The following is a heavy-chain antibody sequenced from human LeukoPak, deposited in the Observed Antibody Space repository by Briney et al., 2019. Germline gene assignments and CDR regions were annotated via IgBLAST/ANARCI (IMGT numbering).Heavy chain of an antibody. CDR2: NNPSGGST. CDR3: ARVEAGIGTVDY. J-gene: IGHJ4*02. V-gene: IGHV1-46*01. D-gene: IGHD6-13*01. Sequence: ASVKVSCKASGYTFTSYYMHWVRQAPGQGLEWMGINNPSGGSTSYAQKFQGRVTMTRDTSTSTVYMELSSLRSEDTAVYYCARVEAGIGTVDYWGQGTLVTVSS. CDR1: GYTFTSYY.